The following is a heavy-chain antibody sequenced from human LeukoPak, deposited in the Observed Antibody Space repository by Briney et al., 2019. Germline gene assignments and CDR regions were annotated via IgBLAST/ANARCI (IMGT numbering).Heavy chain of an antibody. J-gene: IGHJ6*03. Sequence: PSETLSLTCAVYGGSFSGYYWSWIRQPPGKGLEWSGEINHSGSTNYHPSLKSRVTISVDTPKKQFSLKLRSVTAADTAVFYCARGAQQWNYYYYYMDVWGKGTTVTVSS. V-gene: IGHV4-34*01. CDR1: GGSFSGYY. D-gene: IGHD6-19*01. CDR3: ARGAQQWNYYYYYMDV. CDR2: INHSGST.